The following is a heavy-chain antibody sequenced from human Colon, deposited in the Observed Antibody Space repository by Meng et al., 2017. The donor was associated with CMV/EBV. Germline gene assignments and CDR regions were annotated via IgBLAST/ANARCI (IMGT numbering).Heavy chain of an antibody. Sequence: SETLSLTCAVSGDSISSSSYYWGWFRQPPGKGLEWIGYIYNSGSTYYNPSLKSRLTISLDTSKNQLSLELTSVIAADTAMYYCARDPYNFWSGAPFWGQGTLVTVSS. V-gene: IGHV4-39*07. CDR1: GDSISSSSYY. D-gene: IGHD3-3*01. CDR3: ARDPYNFWSGAPF. J-gene: IGHJ4*02. CDR2: IYNSGST.